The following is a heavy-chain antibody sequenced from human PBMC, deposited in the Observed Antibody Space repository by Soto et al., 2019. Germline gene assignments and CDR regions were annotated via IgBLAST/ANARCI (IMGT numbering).Heavy chain of an antibody. V-gene: IGHV3-15*01. CDR3: AADSRAVQSQIDY. CDR2: IKSKADRETI. D-gene: IGHD3-10*01. J-gene: IGHJ4*02. CDR1: GFTFSSAW. Sequence: EVQLVESGGGLVKPGGSLRLSCEASGFTFSSAWMSWVRQAPGKGLEWVGRIKSKADRETIDYAARVIGRFITSRDDYINTLYLQMNSLKADDTGIYYCAADSRAVQSQIDYWGQGTLVTVSS.